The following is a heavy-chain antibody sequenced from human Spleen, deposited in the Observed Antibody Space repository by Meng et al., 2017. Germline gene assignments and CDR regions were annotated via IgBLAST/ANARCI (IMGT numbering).Heavy chain of an antibody. CDR2: ISSSSSYI. J-gene: IGHJ4*02. CDR1: GYNFPDYW. D-gene: IGHD2-15*01. CDR3: ARVLRVVVVAATTAPNDY. V-gene: IGHV3-21*01. Sequence: SCKPSGYNFPDYWLHWVRQAPGKGLEWVSSISSSSSYIYYADSVKGRFTISRDNAKNSLYLQMNSLRAEDTAVYYCARVLRVVVVAATTAPNDYWGQGTLVTVSS.